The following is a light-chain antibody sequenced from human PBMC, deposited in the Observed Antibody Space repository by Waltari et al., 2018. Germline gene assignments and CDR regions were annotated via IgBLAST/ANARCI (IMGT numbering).Light chain of an antibody. Sequence: QSALTQPGSVSGAPGQSITISCTGTTRAVGGYDYVSWYQHYPGEAPKLILYDVANRPSGVAKRFSGSKSGSTASLTISGLQAEDEALYYCTSKTTSNTLVFGGGTKVTVL. V-gene: IGLV2-14*03. CDR1: TRAVGGYDY. CDR2: DVA. J-gene: IGLJ3*02. CDR3: TSKTTSNTLV.